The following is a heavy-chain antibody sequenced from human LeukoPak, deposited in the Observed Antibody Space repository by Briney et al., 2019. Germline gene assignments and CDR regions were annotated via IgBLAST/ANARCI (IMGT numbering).Heavy chain of an antibody. V-gene: IGHV4-34*01. CDR3: ARNGVYYDSSGYYYNY. J-gene: IGHJ4*02. D-gene: IGHD3-22*01. CDR2: INHSGST. CDR1: GGSFSGYY. Sequence: SETLSLTCAVYGGSFSGYYWSWIRQPTGKGLEWIGQINHSGSTNYNPSLKSRVTISVDTSKNQFSLKLSSVTAADTAVYYCARNGVYYDSSGYYYNYWGQGTLVTVSS.